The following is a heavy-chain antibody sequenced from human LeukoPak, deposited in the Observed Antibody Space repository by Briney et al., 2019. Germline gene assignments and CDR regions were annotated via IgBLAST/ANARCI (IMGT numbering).Heavy chain of an antibody. V-gene: IGHV4-59*01. CDR2: IHFSGST. J-gene: IGHJ4*02. Sequence: PSETLSLTCTVSDASISGYYWSWIRQPPGKGLEWIGSIHFSGSTNYNPSLRSRVTISVDTSKNQLSLKLSSVTAADTAVYYCARDLGGIYFDCRGQGTLVTVSS. CDR1: DASISGYY. CDR3: ARDLGGIYFDC. D-gene: IGHD1-26*01.